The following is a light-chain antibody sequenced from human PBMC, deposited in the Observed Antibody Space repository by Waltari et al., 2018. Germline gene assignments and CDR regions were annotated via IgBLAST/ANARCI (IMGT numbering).Light chain of an antibody. V-gene: IGKV3-20*01. CDR2: ATS. Sequence: EIVLTQSPGTLSLSPGERATLSCRASQSVGRSLAWYQQKPGRAPRLLIYATSNRATGIPDRFSASGSGTDFSLTISRLEPEDFALYYGQHYVRLPVTFGQGTKVEVK. CDR1: QSVGRS. J-gene: IGKJ1*01. CDR3: QHYVRLPVT.